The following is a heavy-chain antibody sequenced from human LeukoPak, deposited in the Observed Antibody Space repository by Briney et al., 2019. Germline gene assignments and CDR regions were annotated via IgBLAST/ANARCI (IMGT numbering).Heavy chain of an antibody. Sequence: PSETLSLTCAVHGGSFSGYYWSWIRQPPGKGLEWIGEINHSGSTNYNPSLKSRVTISVDTSKNQFSLKLSSVTAADTAVYYCASGSSSWYFPHYYYGMDVWGQGTTVTVSS. V-gene: IGHV4-34*01. CDR2: INHSGST. CDR1: GGSFSGYY. J-gene: IGHJ6*02. D-gene: IGHD6-13*01. CDR3: ASGSSSWYFPHYYYGMDV.